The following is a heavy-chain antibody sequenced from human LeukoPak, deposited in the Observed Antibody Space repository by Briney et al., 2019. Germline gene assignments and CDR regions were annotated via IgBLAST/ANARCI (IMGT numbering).Heavy chain of an antibody. CDR3: TTDPGDAHGYGPGY. Sequence: GGSLRLSCAASGFTFNNAWMSWVRQAPGKGREWVGRIKSETYGETTDLAAPVKGRFINSTDDSKDTVYLEMNSVKSEDTAVYYCTTDPGDAHGYGPGYWGQGTLVTVSS. V-gene: IGHV3-15*01. D-gene: IGHD5-18*01. J-gene: IGHJ4*02. CDR1: GFTFNNAW. CDR2: IKSETYGETT.